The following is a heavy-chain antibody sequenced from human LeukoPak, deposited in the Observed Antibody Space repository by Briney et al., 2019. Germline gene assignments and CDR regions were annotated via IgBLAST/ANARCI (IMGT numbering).Heavy chain of an antibody. CDR3: ATASVTRMRDP. Sequence: ASVKVSCKASGYDFSDLYFHWVRQAPGQGLEWMGWINPYSGASIYAQKFQGRVTMETSSSTVYMQLSRLRYDDTAVYYCATASVTRMRDPWGQGTLVTVPS. V-gene: IGHV1-2*02. J-gene: IGHJ5*02. CDR1: GYDFSDLY. CDR2: INPYSGAS.